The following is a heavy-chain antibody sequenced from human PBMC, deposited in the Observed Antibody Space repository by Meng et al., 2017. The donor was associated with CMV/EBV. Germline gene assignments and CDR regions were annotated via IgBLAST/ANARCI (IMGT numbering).Heavy chain of an antibody. J-gene: IGHJ3*02. D-gene: IGHD6-13*01. CDR3: AKDPRLKILVYAFDI. Sequence: SLKISCAASGFTFDDYAMHWVRQAPGKGLEWVSGISWNSGSIGYADSVKGRFTISRDNAKNSLYLQMNSLRAEDTALYYCAKDPRLKILVYAFDIWGQGTMVTVSS. CDR2: ISWNSGSI. CDR1: GFTFDDYA. V-gene: IGHV3-9*01.